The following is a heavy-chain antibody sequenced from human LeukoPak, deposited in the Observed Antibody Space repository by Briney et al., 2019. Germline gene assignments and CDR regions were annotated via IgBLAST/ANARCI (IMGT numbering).Heavy chain of an antibody. Sequence: GRSLRLSCAASGFTFDDYAMHWVRQAPGKGLEWVSGISWNSGSIGYADSVKGRFTISRDNAKKSLYLQMNSLRAEDTALYYCARDGSGWYSDHWGQGTLVTVSS. V-gene: IGHV3-9*01. CDR3: ARDGSGWYSDH. CDR2: ISWNSGSI. CDR1: GFTFDDYA. D-gene: IGHD6-19*01. J-gene: IGHJ4*02.